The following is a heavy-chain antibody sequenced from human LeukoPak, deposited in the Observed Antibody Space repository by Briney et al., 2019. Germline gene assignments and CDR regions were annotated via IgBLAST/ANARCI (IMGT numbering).Heavy chain of an antibody. CDR1: GGSFSTYY. CDR2: IYYSGST. CDR3: ARHQDDFWKGAFDI. D-gene: IGHD3-3*01. Sequence: PSETLSLTCAVYGGSFSTYYWSWIRQPPGKGLEWIGYIYYSGSTNYNPSLKSRVTISVDTSKNQFSLKLSSVTAADTAVYYCARHQDDFWKGAFDIWGQGTMVTVSS. V-gene: IGHV4-59*08. J-gene: IGHJ3*02.